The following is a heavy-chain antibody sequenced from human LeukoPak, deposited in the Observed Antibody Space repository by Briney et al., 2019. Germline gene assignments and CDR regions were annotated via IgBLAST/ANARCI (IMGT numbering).Heavy chain of an antibody. D-gene: IGHD5-18*01. Sequence: GGSLRLSCAAARCSIIGYWMNWVRQAPGKGLEWVANIKKDGSEKYYVDSVKGRFTISRDNAKNSLYLEMNSLRAEDTAVYYCARDTSRGYTYGYGDLWGQGTLVTVPS. CDR1: RCSIIGYW. V-gene: IGHV3-7*01. CDR2: IKKDGSEK. CDR3: ARDTSRGYTYGYGDL. J-gene: IGHJ4*02.